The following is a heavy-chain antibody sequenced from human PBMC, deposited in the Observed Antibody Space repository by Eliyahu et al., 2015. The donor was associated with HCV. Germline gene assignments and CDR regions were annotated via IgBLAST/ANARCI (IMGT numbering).Heavy chain of an antibody. Sequence: QVXLQQWGAGLLKPSEALSLXCALXGGSFGIYYWXWVRQAPGKGLEWVGEINYSGSTNYNPSLKSRATISRDTSKNQFSLKLSSVTAADTAVYYCARVVVTSGLDVWGHGTTVTVSS. CDR1: GGSFGIYY. V-gene: IGHV4-34*01. CDR2: INYSGST. CDR3: ARVVVTSGLDV. D-gene: IGHD2-21*02. J-gene: IGHJ6*02.